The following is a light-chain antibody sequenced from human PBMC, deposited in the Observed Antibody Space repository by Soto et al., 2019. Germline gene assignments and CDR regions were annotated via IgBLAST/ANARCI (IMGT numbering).Light chain of an antibody. CDR3: QQRSNWSFT. CDR2: DAS. CDR1: QSVSSY. Sequence: EIELTQSTATLSLSPAERDTLSCRASQSVSSYLAWYQQKPGQAPRLLIYDASNRATGIPARFSGSGSGTDFTLTISSLEPEDFAVYYCQQRSNWSFTFGPGTKVDIK. V-gene: IGKV3-11*01. J-gene: IGKJ3*01.